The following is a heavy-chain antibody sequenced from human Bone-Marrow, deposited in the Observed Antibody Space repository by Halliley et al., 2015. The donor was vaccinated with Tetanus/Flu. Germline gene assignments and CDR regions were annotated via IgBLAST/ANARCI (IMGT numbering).Heavy chain of an antibody. CDR2: IIPVFRIP. Sequence: QVQLVQSGAEVRKPGSSVKVSCKASGDSFSDLAFSWVRQAPGQGLEWMGGIIPVFRIPTYGQKFQGRVTISADESSKTAYMELTSLRSEDTAVYYCARWIYDYGPKVYYFDNWGQGTLVTVSS. CDR1: GDSFSDLA. J-gene: IGHJ4*02. V-gene: IGHV1-69*12. D-gene: IGHD4-17*01. CDR3: ARWIYDYGPKVYYFDN.